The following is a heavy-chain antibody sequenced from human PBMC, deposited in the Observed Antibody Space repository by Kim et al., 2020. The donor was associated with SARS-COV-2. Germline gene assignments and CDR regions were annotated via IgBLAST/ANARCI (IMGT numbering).Heavy chain of an antibody. J-gene: IGHJ4*02. D-gene: IGHD3-22*01. CDR3: AKDRALHMIVLDNEGFDC. CDR2: ISASGGSP. Sequence: GGSLRLSCTASGFNFSNYAMSWVRQAPGKGLEWVSAISASGGSPYYADSVKGRFTISRDNSKNTLYLQMKNLRAEDTAAYYCAKDRALHMIVLDNEGFDCWGQGTLVTVSS. CDR1: GFNFSNYA. V-gene: IGHV3-23*01.